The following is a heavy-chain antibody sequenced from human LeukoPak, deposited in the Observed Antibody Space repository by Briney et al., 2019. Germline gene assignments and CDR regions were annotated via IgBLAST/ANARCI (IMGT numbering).Heavy chain of an antibody. Sequence: SETLSLTCTVSGGSISSSSYYWGWIRQPPGKGLEWIGSVYYSGSTYYNPSLKSRVTISADTSRNQFSLKLSSVTAADTAVYYCATFRALLHYFDYWGQGTLVIVSS. V-gene: IGHV4-39*01. CDR1: GGSISSSSYY. CDR2: VYYSGST. CDR3: ATFRALLHYFDY. J-gene: IGHJ4*02.